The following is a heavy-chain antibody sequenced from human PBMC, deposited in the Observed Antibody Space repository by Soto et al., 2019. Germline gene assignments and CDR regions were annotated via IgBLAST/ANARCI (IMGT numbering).Heavy chain of an antibody. V-gene: IGHV1-69*01. CDR1: GVTFSSYA. Sequence: QVQLVQSGAEVKKPGSSVKVSCKASGVTFSSYAISWVRQAPGQGLEWMGGIIPIFGTANYAQKFQCRVTITADESTSTAYKEVSSLRSEDTAVYDCARGDCSGGSCYYFDYWGQGTLVTVSS. CDR2: IIPIFGTA. CDR3: ARGDCSGGSCYYFDY. J-gene: IGHJ4*02. D-gene: IGHD2-15*01.